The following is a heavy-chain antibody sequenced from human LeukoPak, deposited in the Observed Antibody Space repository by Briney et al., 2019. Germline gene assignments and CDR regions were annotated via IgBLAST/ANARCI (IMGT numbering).Heavy chain of an antibody. CDR3: ATSVCAEYFQH. Sequence: GESLRISCKGSGYSFTSYWISWVRQMPGKGLEWMGRIDPSDSYTNYSPSFQGHVTISADKSITTAYLQWRSLKASDTAMFYCATSVCAEYFQHWGQGTLVTVSS. CDR1: GYSFTSYW. J-gene: IGHJ1*01. D-gene: IGHD3-16*01. V-gene: IGHV5-10-1*01. CDR2: IDPSDSYT.